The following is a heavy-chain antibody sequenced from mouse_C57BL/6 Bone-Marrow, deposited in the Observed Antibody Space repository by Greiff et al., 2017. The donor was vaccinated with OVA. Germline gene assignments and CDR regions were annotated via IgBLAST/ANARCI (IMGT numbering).Heavy chain of an antibody. CDR2: IYPGDGDT. CDR3: ARGESFYYYGTPFAY. J-gene: IGHJ3*01. Sequence: QVQLQQSGPELVKPGASVKISCKASGYAFSSSWMNWVKQRPGKGLEWIGRIYPGDGDTNYNGKVKGKATLTADKYSSTAYMQLSSLTSEDSSVYFCARGESFYYYGTPFAYWGQGTLVTVSA. V-gene: IGHV1-82*01. D-gene: IGHD1-1*01. CDR1: GYAFSSSW.